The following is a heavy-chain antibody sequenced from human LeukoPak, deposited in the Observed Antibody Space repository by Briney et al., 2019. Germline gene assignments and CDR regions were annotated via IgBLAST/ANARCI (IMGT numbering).Heavy chain of an antibody. D-gene: IGHD7-27*01. CDR2: IGAGGDT. CDR1: GFTFASYH. CDR3: AKDGGLWVSAHWGDS. Sequence: GGSLRLSCAASGFTFASYHMNWVRQAPGKGLDWVSTIGAGGDTYDADAVKGRFTISRDNSKDTLFLQMNSLRVEDTAVYYCAKDGGLWVSAHWGDSWGRGTLVTVSS. J-gene: IGHJ4*02. V-gene: IGHV3-23*01.